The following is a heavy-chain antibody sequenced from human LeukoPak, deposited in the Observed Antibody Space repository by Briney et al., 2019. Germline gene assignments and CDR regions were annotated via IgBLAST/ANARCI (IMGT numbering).Heavy chain of an antibody. Sequence: GGTLRLSCAASGFTFSSYAMHWVRQAPGKGLEWVAVISYDGSNKYYADSVKGRFTISRDNSKNTLYLQMNSLRAEDTAVYYCAKDLGSSWYFDYWGQGTLVTVSS. V-gene: IGHV3-30*04. D-gene: IGHD6-13*01. J-gene: IGHJ4*02. CDR3: AKDLGSSWYFDY. CDR1: GFTFSSYA. CDR2: ISYDGSNK.